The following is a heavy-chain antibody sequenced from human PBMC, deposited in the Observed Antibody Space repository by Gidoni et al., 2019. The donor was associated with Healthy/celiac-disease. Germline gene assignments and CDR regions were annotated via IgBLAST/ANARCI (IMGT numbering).Heavy chain of an antibody. CDR2: ISSSSSTI. D-gene: IGHD6-6*01. J-gene: IGHJ6*02. V-gene: IGHV3-48*01. CDR3: ARDKGQLVEDYYYYGMDV. Sequence: EVQLVESGGGLVQPGGSLRLSCAASGFTFSSYSMNWVRQAPGKGLEWVSYISSSSSTIYYADSVKGRFTISRDNAKNSLYLQMNSLRAEDTAVYYCARDKGQLVEDYYYYGMDVWGQGTTVTVSS. CDR1: GFTFSSYS.